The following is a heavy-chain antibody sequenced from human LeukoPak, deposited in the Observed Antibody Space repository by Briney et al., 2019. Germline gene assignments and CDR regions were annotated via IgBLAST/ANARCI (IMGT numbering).Heavy chain of an antibody. D-gene: IGHD3-10*01. CDR3: AKREYYGSGSFYYYMDV. CDR1: GFTFSSYA. V-gene: IGHV3-23*01. J-gene: IGHJ6*03. CDR2: ISGSGGST. Sequence: GGPLRLSCAASGFTFSSYAMSWVRQAPGKGLEWVSAISGSGGSTYYADSVKGRFTISRDNSKNTLYLQMNSLRAGDTAVYYCAKREYYGSGSFYYYMDVWGKGTTVTVSS.